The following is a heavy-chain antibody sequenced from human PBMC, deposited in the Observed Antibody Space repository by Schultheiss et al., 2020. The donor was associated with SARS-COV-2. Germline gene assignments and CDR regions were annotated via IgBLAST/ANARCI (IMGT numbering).Heavy chain of an antibody. Sequence: SQTLSLTCAVYGGSFSGYYWSWIRQPPGKGLEWIGEINHSGSTNYNPSLKSRVTISVDTSKNQFSLKLSSVTAADTAVYYCARRGRSSGWYRVLYNWFDPWGQGTLVTVSS. CDR2: INHSGST. D-gene: IGHD6-19*01. J-gene: IGHJ5*01. V-gene: IGHV4-34*01. CDR3: ARRGRSSGWYRVLYNWFDP. CDR1: GGSFSGYY.